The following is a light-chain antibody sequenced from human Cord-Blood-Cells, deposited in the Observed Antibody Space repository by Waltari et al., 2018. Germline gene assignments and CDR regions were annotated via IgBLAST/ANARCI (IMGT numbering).Light chain of an antibody. J-gene: IGKJ3*01. Sequence: DIQMTQSPSSLSASVGDSVTITCRASQSISSYLNWYQQKQGKAPKLLSYAASSLQSGVPSRFSGSGSGTDFTLTISSLQPEDFATYYCQQSYSTLFTFGPGTKVDIK. CDR1: QSISSY. CDR2: AAS. CDR3: QQSYSTLFT. V-gene: IGKV1-39*01.